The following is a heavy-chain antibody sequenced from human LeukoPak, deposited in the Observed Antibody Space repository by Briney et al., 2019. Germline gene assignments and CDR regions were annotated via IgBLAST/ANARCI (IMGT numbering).Heavy chain of an antibody. CDR1: GFTFSSYE. J-gene: IGHJ4*02. D-gene: IGHD2-8*01. CDR3: ARLTKAVLMVYANDY. Sequence: GGSLRLSCAASGFTFSSYEMNWVRQAPGKGLEWVSYISSSGSTIYYADSVKGRFTISRDNAKNSLYLQMNGLRAEDTAVYYCARLTKAVLMVYANDYWGQGTLVTVSS. CDR2: ISSSGSTI. V-gene: IGHV3-48*03.